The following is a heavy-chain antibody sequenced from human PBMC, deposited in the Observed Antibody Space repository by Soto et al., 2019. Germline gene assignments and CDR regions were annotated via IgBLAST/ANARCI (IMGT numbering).Heavy chain of an antibody. CDR3: ARGIATGQLDP. CDR2: INPGNGNT. Sequence: ASVKVSCKASGYSFTRYTLNWVRQAPGQRLEWMGWINPGNGNTKSSQKFQDRVIITRDTSASAAYMDLSSLRSEDTAVYYCARGIATGQLDPWGQGTLVTVSS. J-gene: IGHJ5*02. D-gene: IGHD2-15*01. CDR1: GYSFTRYT. V-gene: IGHV1-3*01.